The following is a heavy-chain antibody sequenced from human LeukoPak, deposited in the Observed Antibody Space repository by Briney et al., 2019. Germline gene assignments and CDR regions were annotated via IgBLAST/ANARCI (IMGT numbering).Heavy chain of an antibody. CDR3: ARSMIVVFSPDY. D-gene: IGHD3-22*01. CDR1: GGSISSYY. CDR2: IYYSGST. V-gene: IGHV4-59*12. Sequence: SETLSLTCTVSGGSISSYYWSWIRQPPGKGLEWIGYIYYSGSTNYNPSLKSRVTISVDTSKNQFSLKLSSVTAADTAVYYCARSMIVVFSPDYWGQGTLVTVSS. J-gene: IGHJ4*02.